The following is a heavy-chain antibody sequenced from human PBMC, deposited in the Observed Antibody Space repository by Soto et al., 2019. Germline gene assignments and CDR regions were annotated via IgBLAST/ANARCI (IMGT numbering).Heavy chain of an antibody. CDR2: IKQDGSEK. J-gene: IGHJ4*02. CDR1: GFTFTTYW. V-gene: IGHV3-7*01. D-gene: IGHD3-9*01. CDR3: GGATGCIFDY. Sequence: GGSLRLSCTASGFTFTTYWMGWVRRAPGKGLEFVANIKQDGSEKHYVDSVKGRFTISRDNAKNSLFLQMNSLRVEDTAVYYCGGATGCIFDYWGQGSLVTVSS.